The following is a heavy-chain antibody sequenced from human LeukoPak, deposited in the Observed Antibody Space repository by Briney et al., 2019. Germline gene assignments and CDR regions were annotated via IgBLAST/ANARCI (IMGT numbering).Heavy chain of an antibody. V-gene: IGHV4-39*07. Sequence: SETLSLTCTVSGGSISSSSYYWGWIRQPPGKGLEWIGSIYYSGSTYYNPSLKSRVTISVDTSKNQFSLKLSSVTAADTAVYYCTRVGGYCSGGSCYLLEVVYWGQGTLVTVSS. J-gene: IGHJ4*02. CDR3: TRVGGYCSGGSCYLLEVVY. CDR1: GGSISSSSYY. D-gene: IGHD2-15*01. CDR2: IYYSGST.